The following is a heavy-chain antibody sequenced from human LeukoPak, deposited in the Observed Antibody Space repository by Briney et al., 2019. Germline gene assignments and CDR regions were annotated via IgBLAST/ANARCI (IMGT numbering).Heavy chain of an antibody. Sequence: GGSLRLSCAVSGFTFSDYAMGWVRQAPGKGLEWVSSISNTGDDIFYADFVRGRFTVSRDNSKNTLFLQMNSLRAEDTALYYCAKPRSRGVIRGQGFECWGQGTLVTVSS. CDR1: GFTFSDYA. CDR2: ISNTGDDI. J-gene: IGHJ4*02. D-gene: IGHD3-10*01. V-gene: IGHV3-23*01. CDR3: AKPRSRGVIRGQGFEC.